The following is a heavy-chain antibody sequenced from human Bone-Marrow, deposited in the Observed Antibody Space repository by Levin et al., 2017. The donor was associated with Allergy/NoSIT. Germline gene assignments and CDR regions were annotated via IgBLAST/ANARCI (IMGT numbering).Heavy chain of an antibody. J-gene: IGHJ5*02. D-gene: IGHD3-16*01. CDR1: GGSVRTTNYY. V-gene: IGHV4-61*01. CDR2: IYNSETT. CDR3: TRDVNPNWAYL. Sequence: KAGGSLRLSCIVSGGSVRTTNYYWSWIRQPPGKGLEWIGHIYNSETTKYNPSLKSRVTISLDTSKNQFSLRLTSVTAADTAVYYCTRDVNPNWAYLWGQGTLVTVSS.